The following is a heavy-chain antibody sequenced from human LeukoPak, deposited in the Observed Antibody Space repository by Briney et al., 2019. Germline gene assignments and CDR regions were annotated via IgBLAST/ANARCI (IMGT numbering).Heavy chain of an antibody. CDR2: IYHTGTT. J-gene: IGHJ4*02. V-gene: IGHV4-31*03. D-gene: IGHD1-26*01. CDR1: GDSITRGHYY. Sequence: PSETLSLTCTVSGDSITRGHYYWSWIRQHPGKGLEWLGHIYHTGTTYHNPSLESRLTVSVDTSNKKFSPKLTSVNASDTGLYYCATVEPHRYVVGIVHYFDYWGQGSLVTVSS. CDR3: ATVEPHRYVVGIVHYFDY.